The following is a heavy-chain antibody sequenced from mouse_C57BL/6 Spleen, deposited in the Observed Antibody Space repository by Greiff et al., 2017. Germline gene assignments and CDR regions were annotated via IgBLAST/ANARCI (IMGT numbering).Heavy chain of an antibody. J-gene: IGHJ4*01. CDR2: IYPGDGDT. V-gene: IGHV1-80*01. Sequence: VQLQESGAELVKPGASVKISCKASGYAFSSYWMNWVKQRPGKGLEWIGQIYPGDGDTNYNGKFKGKATLTADKSSSTAYMQLSSLTSEDSAVYFCARSAGDGYYYAMDYWGQGTSVTVSS. D-gene: IGHD2-3*01. CDR3: ARSAGDGYYYAMDY. CDR1: GYAFSSYW.